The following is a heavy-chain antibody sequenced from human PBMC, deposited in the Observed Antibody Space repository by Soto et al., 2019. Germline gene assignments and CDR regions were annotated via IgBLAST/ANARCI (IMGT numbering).Heavy chain of an antibody. D-gene: IGHD1-26*01. V-gene: IGHV1-69*13. J-gene: IGHJ3*02. CDR1: GGTFSSYA. Sequence: SVKVSCKASGGTFSSYAISWVRQAPGQGLEWMGGIIPIFGTANYAQKFQGRVTITADESASTAYMELSSLRSEDTAVYYCARPQWELDDDAFDIWGQGTMVTVSS. CDR3: ARPQWELDDDAFDI. CDR2: IIPIFGTA.